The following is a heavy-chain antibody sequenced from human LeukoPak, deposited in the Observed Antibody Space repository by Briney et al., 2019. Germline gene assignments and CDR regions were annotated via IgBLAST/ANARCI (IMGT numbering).Heavy chain of an antibody. Sequence: KPSETLSLTCAVYGGSFSGYYWSWIRQPPGKGLEWIGEINHSGSTNYNPSLKSRVTISVDTSKNQFSLKLSSVAAADTAVYYCARGLVTMVRTIDYWGQGTLVTVSS. CDR2: INHSGST. D-gene: IGHD3-10*01. V-gene: IGHV4-34*01. CDR3: ARGLVTMVRTIDY. J-gene: IGHJ4*02. CDR1: GGSFSGYY.